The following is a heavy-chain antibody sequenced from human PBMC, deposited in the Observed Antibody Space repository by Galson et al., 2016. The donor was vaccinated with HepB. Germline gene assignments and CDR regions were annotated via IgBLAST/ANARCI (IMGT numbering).Heavy chain of an antibody. Sequence: SLRLSCAASGFTFDDYAMHWVRQAPGKGLEWVSGISWNCGSIGYADSVKGRFTISRDNAKNSLYLQMNSLRAEDTALYYCAKDPTLGYCSSTSCYFGYFQHWGQGTLVTVSS. CDR3: AKDPTLGYCSSTSCYFGYFQH. V-gene: IGHV3-9*01. CDR2: ISWNCGSI. J-gene: IGHJ1*01. CDR1: GFTFDDYA. D-gene: IGHD2-2*01.